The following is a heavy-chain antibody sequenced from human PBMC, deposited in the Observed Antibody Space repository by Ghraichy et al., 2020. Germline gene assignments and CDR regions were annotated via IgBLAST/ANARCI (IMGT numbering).Heavy chain of an antibody. CDR1: GGTFSSYA. D-gene: IGHD2-15*01. CDR3: ARGGRYCSGGSCGYNWFDP. CDR2: IIPIFGTA. J-gene: IGHJ5*02. V-gene: IGHV1-69*13. Sequence: SVKVSCKASGGTFSSYAISWVRQAPGQGLEWMGGIIPIFGTANYAQKFQGRVTITADESTSTAYMELSSLRSEDTAVYYCARGGRYCSGGSCGYNWFDPWGQGTLVTVSS.